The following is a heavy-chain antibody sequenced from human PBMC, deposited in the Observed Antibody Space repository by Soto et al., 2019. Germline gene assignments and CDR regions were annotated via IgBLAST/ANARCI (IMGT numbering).Heavy chain of an antibody. CDR1: GYTFTNYG. CDR2: ITTDKGKT. D-gene: IGHD6-6*01. V-gene: IGHV1-18*01. J-gene: IGHJ4*02. Sequence: ASVKVSCKTSGYTFTNYGISWVRQAPGQGLEWMGWITTDKGKTTYAQKFQGRVTMTTDTSTSTAYMELRSLRSDDTAMYYCARDPRSRSSVCDYWGQGTLVTVSS. CDR3: ARDPRSRSSVCDY.